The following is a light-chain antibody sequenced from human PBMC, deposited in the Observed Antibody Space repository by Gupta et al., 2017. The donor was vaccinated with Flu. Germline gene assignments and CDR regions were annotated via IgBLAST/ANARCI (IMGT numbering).Light chain of an antibody. CDR2: DAS. CDR1: QSVGSY. Sequence: TLSLSPGERATLSCRASQSVGSYLAWYQQKPGQAPRLLIYDASNRATGIPARFSGSGSGTDFTLTISSLEPEDFAAYFCQQRSNWPPSLTFGGGTKVEIK. J-gene: IGKJ4*01. CDR3: QQRSNWPPSLT. V-gene: IGKV3-11*01.